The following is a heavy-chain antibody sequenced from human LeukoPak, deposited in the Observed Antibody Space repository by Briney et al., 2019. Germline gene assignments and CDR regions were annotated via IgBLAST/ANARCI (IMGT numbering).Heavy chain of an antibody. D-gene: IGHD3-22*01. CDR3: AREVDYYDSSGYYTHGAFDI. CDR2: IYTSGST. CDR1: GGFISSYY. J-gene: IGHJ3*02. V-gene: IGHV4-4*07. Sequence: SETLSLTCTVSGGFISSYYWSWIRQPAGKGLEWIGRIYTSGSTNYNPSLKSRVTMSVDTSKNQFSLKLSSVTAADTAVYYCAREVDYYDSSGYYTHGAFDIWGQGTMVTVSS.